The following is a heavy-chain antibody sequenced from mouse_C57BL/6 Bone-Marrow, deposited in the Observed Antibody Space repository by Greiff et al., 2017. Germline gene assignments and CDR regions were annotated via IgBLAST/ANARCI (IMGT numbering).Heavy chain of an antibody. CDR2: INYDGSST. V-gene: IGHV5-16*01. CDR1: GFTFSDSY. J-gene: IGHJ3*01. Sequence: EVMLVESEGGLVQPGSSMKLSCTASGFTFSDSYMAWVRQVPEKGLEWVANINYDGSSTYYLDSLKSRFIISRDNAKNILYLQVSSLKSEDTATYYCARDGGYYGGFAYWGQGSLVTVSA. CDR3: ARDGGYYGGFAY. D-gene: IGHD2-3*01.